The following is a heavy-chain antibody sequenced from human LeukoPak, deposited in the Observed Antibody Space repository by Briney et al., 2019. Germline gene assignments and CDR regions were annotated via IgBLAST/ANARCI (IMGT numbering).Heavy chain of an antibody. CDR1: GGSISSSSYY. CDR3: ARVYGGWYYFDY. V-gene: IGHV4-39*07. D-gene: IGHD4-23*01. CDR2: IYYSGST. J-gene: IGHJ4*02. Sequence: PSETLSLTCTVSGGSISSSSYYWGWSRQPPGKGLEWIGSIYYSGSTYYNPSLKSRVTISVDTSKNQFSLKLSSVTAADTAVYYCARVYGGWYYFDYWGQGTLVTVSS.